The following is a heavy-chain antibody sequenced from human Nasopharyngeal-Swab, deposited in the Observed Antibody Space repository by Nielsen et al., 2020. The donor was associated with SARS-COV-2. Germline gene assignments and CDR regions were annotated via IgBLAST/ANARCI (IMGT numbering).Heavy chain of an antibody. CDR1: GFTFSNYS. CDR3: ARDGFGESPYYYYYGMDV. D-gene: IGHD3-10*01. CDR2: ISSSTSYI. J-gene: IGHJ6*02. Sequence: GESLKISCAASGFTFSNYSMNWVRQAPGKGLEWVSSISSSTSYIYYADSVKGRFTISRDNAKNSLYLQMNSLRAKDTAVYYCARDGFGESPYYYYYGMDVWGQGTTVTVSS. V-gene: IGHV3-21*01.